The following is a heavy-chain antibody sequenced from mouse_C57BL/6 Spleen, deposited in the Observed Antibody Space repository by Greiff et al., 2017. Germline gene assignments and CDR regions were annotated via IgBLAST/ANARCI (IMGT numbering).Heavy chain of an antibody. CDR1: GYTFTSYW. D-gene: IGHD2-4*01. CDR2: IDPSDSYT. V-gene: IGHV1-69*01. J-gene: IGHJ4*01. Sequence: VQLQQPGAELVMPGASVKLSCKASGYTFTSYWMHWVKQRPGQGLEWIGEIDPSDSYTNYNQKFKGKSTLTVDKSSSTAYMQLSSLTSEDSAVYYCARRVYDYDAYYYAMDYWGQGTSVTVSS. CDR3: ARRVYDYDAYYYAMDY.